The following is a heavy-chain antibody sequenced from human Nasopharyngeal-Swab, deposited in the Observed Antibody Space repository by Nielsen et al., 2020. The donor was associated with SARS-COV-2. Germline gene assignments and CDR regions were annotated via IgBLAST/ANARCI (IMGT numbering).Heavy chain of an antibody. Sequence: LRLSCTVSGGSISSSSYYWGWIRQPPGKGLEWIGSIYYSGSTYYNPSLKSRVTISVDTSKNQFSLKLSSVTAADTAVYYCARRRQQWLVENWFDPWGQGTLVTVSS. V-gene: IGHV4-39*01. J-gene: IGHJ5*02. CDR1: GGSISSSSYY. CDR3: ARRRQQWLVENWFDP. CDR2: IYYSGST. D-gene: IGHD6-19*01.